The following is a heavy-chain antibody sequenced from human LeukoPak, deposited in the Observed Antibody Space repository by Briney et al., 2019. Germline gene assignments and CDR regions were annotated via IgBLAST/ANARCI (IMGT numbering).Heavy chain of an antibody. CDR3: ARGADSSGYYSIFYFDY. D-gene: IGHD3-22*01. CDR1: AGSISIYY. CDR2: IYYSGST. V-gene: IGHV4-59*07. J-gene: IGHJ4*02. Sequence: SDTLSLTPTVSAGSISIYYWNWIRQPPGKGLEWIGYIYYSGSTNYNPSLKSRVTISVDTSKNQFSLKLSPVTAADTAVYYCARGADSSGYYSIFYFDYWGQGTLVTVSS.